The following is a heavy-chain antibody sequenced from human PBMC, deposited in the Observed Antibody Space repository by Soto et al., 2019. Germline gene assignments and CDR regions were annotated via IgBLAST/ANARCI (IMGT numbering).Heavy chain of an antibody. Sequence: QVQLVQSGAEVKKPGSSVKVSCKASGGTFSSYTISWVRQAPGQGLEWMGRIIPILGIANYAQKFQGRVTITADKSTSTAYMELSSLRSEDTAMYYCARDQVGATHTHYFDYWGQGTLVTVSS. V-gene: IGHV1-69*08. D-gene: IGHD1-26*01. CDR1: GGTFSSYT. CDR3: ARDQVGATHTHYFDY. J-gene: IGHJ4*02. CDR2: IIPILGIA.